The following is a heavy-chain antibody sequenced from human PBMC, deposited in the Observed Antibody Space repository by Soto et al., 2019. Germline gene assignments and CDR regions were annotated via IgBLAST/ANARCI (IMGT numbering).Heavy chain of an antibody. CDR1: GYTFTNYD. V-gene: IGHV1-8*01. Sequence: ASVKVSCKASGYTFTNYDINWVRQATGQGLEWMGWMNPNSGNTGYAQKFQDRVTMTRDTSMSTAYVELSSLTSEDTAVYYCARDPYPLRFLEWLSSGYYGMDVWGQGTTVTVSS. J-gene: IGHJ6*02. CDR3: ARDPYPLRFLEWLSSGYYGMDV. D-gene: IGHD3-3*01. CDR2: MNPNSGNT.